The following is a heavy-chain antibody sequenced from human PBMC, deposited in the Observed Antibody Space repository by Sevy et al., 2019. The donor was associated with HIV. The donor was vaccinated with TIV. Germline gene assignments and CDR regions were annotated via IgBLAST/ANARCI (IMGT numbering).Heavy chain of an antibody. Sequence: GGSLRLSCAVSGFSFDSYGMTWVRQAPGKGLEWVSGISGSGTRTYYADSVKGRFSISRDNSKNRLYLQMNRLRSEDTAIDYCAKEGGGHYDPDEIGYYFYYYNMDVWGKGTTVTVSS. V-gene: IGHV3-23*01. CDR1: GFSFDSYG. CDR3: AKEGGGHYDPDEIGYYFYYYNMDV. CDR2: ISGSGTRT. J-gene: IGHJ6*03. D-gene: IGHD3-22*01.